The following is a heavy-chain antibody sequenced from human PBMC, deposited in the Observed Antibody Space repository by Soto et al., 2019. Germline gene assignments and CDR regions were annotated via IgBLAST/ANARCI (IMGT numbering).Heavy chain of an antibody. V-gene: IGHV1-69*13. CDR3: ASVGLPNYYYYYGMDV. CDR1: GGTFSSYA. J-gene: IGHJ6*04. CDR2: IIPIFGTA. Sequence: GASVKVSCKASGGTFSSYAISWVRQAPGQGLEWMGGIIPIFGTANYAQKFQGRVTITADESTSTAYMELSSLRSEDTAVYYCASVGLPNYYYYYGMDVWGKGTTVTVSS. D-gene: IGHD2-15*01.